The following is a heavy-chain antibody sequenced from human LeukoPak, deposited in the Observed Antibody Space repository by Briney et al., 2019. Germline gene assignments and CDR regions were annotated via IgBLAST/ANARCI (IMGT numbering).Heavy chain of an antibody. D-gene: IGHD6-19*01. Sequence: GGSLRLSCTASGFIFSNYGMSWVRQAPGQGLEWVCSINCNSGTTGYAESVKGRFTISSDNARNTLYLQMTSLRAGDTAFYFCARDPFTGTGSHSGYYRYPMDVWGQGTTVTVSS. CDR1: GFIFSNYG. CDR3: ARDPFTGTGSHSGYYRYPMDV. CDR2: INCNSGTT. J-gene: IGHJ6*02. V-gene: IGHV3-20*04.